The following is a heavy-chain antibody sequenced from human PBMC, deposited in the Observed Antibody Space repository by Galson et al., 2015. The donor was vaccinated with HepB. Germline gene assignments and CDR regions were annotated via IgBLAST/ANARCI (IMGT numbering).Heavy chain of an antibody. CDR2: ISATGTTI. V-gene: IGHV3-48*03. Sequence: SLRLSCAVSGLTFSNSDMQWVRQAPGKGLEWLAFISATGTTIYYADSVKDRFTISRDNAKTSLYLQMDSLGAEDTALYYCVREAVAIFGVGNRFDPWGQGTLVTVSS. CDR1: GLTFSNSD. J-gene: IGHJ5*02. CDR3: VREAVAIFGVGNRFDP. D-gene: IGHD3-3*01.